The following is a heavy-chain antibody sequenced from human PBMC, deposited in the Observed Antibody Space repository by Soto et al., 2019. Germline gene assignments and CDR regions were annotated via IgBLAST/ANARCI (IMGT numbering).Heavy chain of an antibody. V-gene: IGHV2-5*02. D-gene: IGHD4-17*01. CDR1: GFSLSTSGVG. CDR3: AHKGSGDYVLDY. Sequence: SGPTLVNPTQTLTLTCTLSGFSLSTSGVGVGWIRQSPGKALEWLAVIYWDDVKHYSPSLERRLTITKDTSESEVVLTMTNMDPVDTATYYCAHKGSGDYVLDYWGQ. J-gene: IGHJ4*02. CDR2: IYWDDVK.